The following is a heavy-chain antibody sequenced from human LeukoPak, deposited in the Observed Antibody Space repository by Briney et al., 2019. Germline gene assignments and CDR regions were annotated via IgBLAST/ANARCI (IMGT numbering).Heavy chain of an antibody. J-gene: IGHJ4*02. V-gene: IGHV3-48*02. CDR1: GFTFSSCE. CDR3: ARASGSDGGVDY. Sequence: PGGSLRLSCAASGFTFSSCEMNWVRQAPGKGLEWVSYITSSSRTRYYADSVKGRFTISRDNAKNSLYLQMSSLRDEDTAVYYCARASGSDGGVDYWGQGTLVTVSS. CDR2: ITSSSRTR. D-gene: IGHD1-26*01.